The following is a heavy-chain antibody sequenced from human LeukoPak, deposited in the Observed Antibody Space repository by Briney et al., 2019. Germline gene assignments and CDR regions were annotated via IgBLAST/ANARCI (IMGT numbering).Heavy chain of an antibody. D-gene: IGHD3-22*01. Sequence: GGSLRLSCAASGFTFDDYGMSWVRQAPGKGLEWVSVIYSDGTTYYEDSVKGRFTVSRDKSKNTLSLQMNSLRAEDTAVYYCARDLYYYDSSGYFDYWGQGTLVTVSS. CDR2: IYSDGTT. J-gene: IGHJ4*02. CDR1: GFTFDDYG. CDR3: ARDLYYYDSSGYFDY. V-gene: IGHV3-53*01.